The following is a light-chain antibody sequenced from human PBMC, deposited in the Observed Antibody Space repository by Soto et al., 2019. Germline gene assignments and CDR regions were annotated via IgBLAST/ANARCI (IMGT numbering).Light chain of an antibody. CDR1: QTVMSIF. V-gene: IGKV3-20*01. CDR3: EQYGTSPRT. Sequence: EIVLTQSPATLSLSPGERATLSFMGIQTVMSIFLGWYQQKSGQAPRLVMFGASNRAPGIPDRFSGRVSGTDFTLTISRLEPEDFAVYYCEQYGTSPRTFGQGTKVDIK. CDR2: GAS. J-gene: IGKJ1*01.